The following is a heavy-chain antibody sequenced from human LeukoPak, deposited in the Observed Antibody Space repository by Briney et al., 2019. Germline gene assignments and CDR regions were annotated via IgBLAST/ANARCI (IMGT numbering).Heavy chain of an antibody. D-gene: IGHD4-17*01. CDR1: GFTFDDYA. CDR2: ISWNSGSI. J-gene: IGHJ3*02. V-gene: IGHV3-9*01. CDR3: AKDGDYEPMAFYI. Sequence: PGGSLGLSCAASGFTFDDYAMHWIRQAPGKGLEWVSGISWNSGSIGYADSVKGRFTISRDNAKNSLYLQMNSLRAEDTAVYYCAKDGDYEPMAFYIWGQGTMVTVSS.